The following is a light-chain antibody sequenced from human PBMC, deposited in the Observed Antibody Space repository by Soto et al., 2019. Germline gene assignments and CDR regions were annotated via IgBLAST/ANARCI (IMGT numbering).Light chain of an antibody. J-gene: IGLJ1*01. V-gene: IGLV1-44*01. CDR1: SSNIGSNT. CDR3: AVWDDSLNGYV. CDR2: KND. Sequence: QSVLAQPPSASGAPGQRVTISWSGSSSNIGSNTVNWYQHLPGTAPKLLIYKNDQRPSGVPDRFSGSKSGTSASLAISGLQSEDEADYYCAVWDDSLNGYVFGTGTK.